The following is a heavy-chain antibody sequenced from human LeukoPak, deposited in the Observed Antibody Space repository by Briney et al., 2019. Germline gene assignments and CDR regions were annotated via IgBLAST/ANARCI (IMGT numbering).Heavy chain of an antibody. D-gene: IGHD3-22*01. V-gene: IGHV3-53*01. CDR3: ARCYYDGSGFYYYFDY. J-gene: IGHJ4*02. CDR1: GFSVSNYY. Sequence: GGSLRLSCAASGFSVSNYYMSWVRQAPGKGLEWVSVIYSGGNTYYTDSVKGRFTISRDNPKNTVFLQMGSLRGEDTAVYYCARCYYDGSGFYYYFDYWGQGTLVTVSP. CDR2: IYSGGNT.